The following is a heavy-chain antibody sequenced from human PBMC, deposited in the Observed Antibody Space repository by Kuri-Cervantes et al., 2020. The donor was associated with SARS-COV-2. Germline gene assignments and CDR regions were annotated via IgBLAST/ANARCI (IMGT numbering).Heavy chain of an antibody. J-gene: IGHJ4*02. V-gene: IGHV1-2*02. CDR1: GYTFTGYY. CDR3: ARVLGSSTSCYWD. Sequence: ASVKVSCKASGYTFTGYYMHWVRQAPGQGLEWVGWINPNSGGTNYAQKFQGRVTMTRDTSISTAYMELSRLRSDDTAVYYCARVLGSSTSCYWDWGQGTLVTVSS. CDR2: INPNSGGT. D-gene: IGHD2-2*01.